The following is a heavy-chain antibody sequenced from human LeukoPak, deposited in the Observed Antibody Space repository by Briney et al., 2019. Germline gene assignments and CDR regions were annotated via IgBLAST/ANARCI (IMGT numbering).Heavy chain of an antibody. CDR3: ARGLGDISLWYTPPGFDY. CDR1: GGSISSYY. CDR2: IFYTGST. Sequence: SETLSLTCTVSGGSISSYYWSWIRQPPGKGLEWIGSIFYTGSTYYNPSLRSRITMSVDTSKNQFSLQLTSVTAADTAVFYCARGLGDISLWYTPPGFDYWGQGTLVTVSS. J-gene: IGHJ4*02. D-gene: IGHD6-13*01. V-gene: IGHV4-39*07.